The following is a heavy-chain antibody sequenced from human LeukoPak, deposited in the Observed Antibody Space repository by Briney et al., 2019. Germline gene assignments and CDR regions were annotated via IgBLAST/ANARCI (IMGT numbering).Heavy chain of an antibody. D-gene: IGHD6-13*01. CDR2: IHSGGIT. Sequence: GGSLRLSCAASGFTISSNYMSWVRQAPGKGLEWVSVIHSGGITYYADSVKDRFTISRDNSKNTLYLQMNSLRAEDTAVYYCARSIPAAGIDFWGQGTLVTVSS. V-gene: IGHV3-53*01. CDR1: GFTISSNY. J-gene: IGHJ4*02. CDR3: ARSIPAAGIDF.